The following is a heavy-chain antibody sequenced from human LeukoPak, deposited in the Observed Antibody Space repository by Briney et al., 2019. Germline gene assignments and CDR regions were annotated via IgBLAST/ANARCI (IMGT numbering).Heavy chain of an antibody. V-gene: IGHV3-53*01. CDR3: ARDGKYSSGWYGFDY. Sequence: PGGSLRLSCAASGFTVSSNYMSWVRQAPGKGLEWVSVIYSGGSTYYADSVKGRFTISRDNSKNTLYLQMNSLRAEDTAVYYCARDGKYSSGWYGFDYWGQGTLVTVSS. CDR2: IYSGGST. D-gene: IGHD6-19*01. CDR1: GFTVSSNY. J-gene: IGHJ4*02.